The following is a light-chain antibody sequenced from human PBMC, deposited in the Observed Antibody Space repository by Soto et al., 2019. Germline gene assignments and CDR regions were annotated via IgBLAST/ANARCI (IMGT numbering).Light chain of an antibody. CDR1: QSVSSSY. CDR3: KQSVPSPYI. CDR2: GIS. V-gene: IGKV3-20*01. Sequence: EIVLTQSPGTLSLSPGERATLSCRASQSVSSSYLAWYQQKPGQAPRLLIHGISTRATGIPDRFSGSGSGTDFTLTISRLEPEDVAVYYCKQSVPSPYIFGQGTKLEIK. J-gene: IGKJ2*01.